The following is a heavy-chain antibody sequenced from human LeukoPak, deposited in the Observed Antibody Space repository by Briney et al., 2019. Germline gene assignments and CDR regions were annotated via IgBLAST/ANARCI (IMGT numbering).Heavy chain of an antibody. Sequence: SETLSLTCTVSGGSISSSSYYWGWIRQPPGKGLEWIGSIYYSGSTYYNPSLKSRVTISVDTSKNQFSLKLSSVTAADTAVYYCARGYSSSWGWFDPWGQGTLVTVSS. D-gene: IGHD6-13*01. V-gene: IGHV4-39*07. J-gene: IGHJ5*02. CDR3: ARGYSSSWGWFDP. CDR1: GGSISSSSYY. CDR2: IYYSGST.